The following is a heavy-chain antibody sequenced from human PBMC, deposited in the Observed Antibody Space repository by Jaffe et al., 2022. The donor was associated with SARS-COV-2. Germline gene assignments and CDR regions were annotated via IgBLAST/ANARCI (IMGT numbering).Heavy chain of an antibody. D-gene: IGHD5-18*01. CDR3: AKDKLNGYSFSRYYYGMDV. CDR1: GFTFDDYA. V-gene: IGHV3-43*02. J-gene: IGHJ6*02. CDR2: ISGDGGST. Sequence: EVQLVESGGGVVQPGGSLRLSCAASGFTFDDYAMHWVRQAPGKGLEWVSLISGDGGSTYYADSVKGRFTISRDNSKNSLYLQMNSLRTEDTALYYCAKDKLNGYSFSRYYYGMDVWGQGTTVTVSS.